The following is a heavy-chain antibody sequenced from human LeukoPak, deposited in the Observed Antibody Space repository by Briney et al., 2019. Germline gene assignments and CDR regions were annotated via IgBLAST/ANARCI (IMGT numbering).Heavy chain of an antibody. Sequence: SVKVSCKASGATFSSYAISWVRQAPGQGLGLMGGIIPIFGTANYAQKFQGRVTITTDESTSTAYMELSSLRSEDTAVYYCARAGDCSSTSCYREYNWFDPWGQGTLVTVSS. CDR3: ARAGDCSSTSCYREYNWFDP. CDR1: GATFSSYA. D-gene: IGHD2-2*02. V-gene: IGHV1-69*05. J-gene: IGHJ5*02. CDR2: IIPIFGTA.